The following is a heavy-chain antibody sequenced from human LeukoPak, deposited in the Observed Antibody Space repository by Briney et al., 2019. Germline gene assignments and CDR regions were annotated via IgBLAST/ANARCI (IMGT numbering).Heavy chain of an antibody. D-gene: IGHD2-21*01. CDR1: GDTFTTYF. CDR2: INPGTVGT. Sequence: ASVKVSCKASGDTFTTYFIHWVRQAPGQGLEWMGIINPGTVGTTYTQNFQGRDTMTSDTTTSTADIEMTSLGADSTCCLYCARHPAYCGGDCWGQGTLVTVSS. V-gene: IGHV1-46*01. CDR3: ARHPAYCGGDC. J-gene: IGHJ4*02.